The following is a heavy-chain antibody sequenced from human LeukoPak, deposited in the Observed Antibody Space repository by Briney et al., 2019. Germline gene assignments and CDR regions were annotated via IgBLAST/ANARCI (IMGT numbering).Heavy chain of an antibody. CDR1: GFTFDDYA. CDR2: ISWNSGSI. Sequence: PGRSLRLSCAASGFTFDDYAMHWVRQAPGKGLEWVSGISWNSGSIGYADSVKGRFTISRDNAKNSLYLQMNSLRAEDTAVYYCATGVPNRIQQFDYWGQGTLVTVSS. J-gene: IGHJ4*02. V-gene: IGHV3-9*01. CDR3: ATGVPNRIQQFDY. D-gene: IGHD5-18*01.